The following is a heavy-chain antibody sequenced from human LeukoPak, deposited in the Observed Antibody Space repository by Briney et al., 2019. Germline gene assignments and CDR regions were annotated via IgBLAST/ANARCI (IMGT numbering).Heavy chain of an antibody. V-gene: IGHV3-74*01. CDR2: INSDGSTT. CDR3: ARDEGYYFDY. CDR1: GFTFSSYW. J-gene: IGHJ4*01. Sequence: GGSLRLSCAASGFTFSSYWMHWVRQAPGKGLVWVSRINSDGSTTSYADSVKGRFTISRDNAKNTLYLHMNRLRDEDSAVHFCARDEGYYFDYWGDGALVTVSS.